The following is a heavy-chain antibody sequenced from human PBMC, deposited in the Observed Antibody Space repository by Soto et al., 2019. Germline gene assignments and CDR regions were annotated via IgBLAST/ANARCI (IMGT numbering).Heavy chain of an antibody. J-gene: IGHJ4*02. CDR3: ARSANWNFDY. D-gene: IGHD1-1*01. Sequence: ASVKVSCEASGYTFTDYAMHWVRQAPGQRLEWMGWINAGNGDTKYSQNFQGRVTITTDTSATTAYMELSSLKSEDTAVYYCARSANWNFDYWGQGTLVTVSS. CDR1: GYTFTDYA. V-gene: IGHV1-3*01. CDR2: INAGNGDT.